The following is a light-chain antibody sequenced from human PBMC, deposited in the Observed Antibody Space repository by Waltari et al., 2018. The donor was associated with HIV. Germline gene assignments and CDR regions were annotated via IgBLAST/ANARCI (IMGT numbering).Light chain of an antibody. J-gene: IGKJ2*03. Sequence: DIVMTQSPDSLAVSLGERATLNCKSSPSIFNSSNSKNYLAWYQQKPGQTPKLLIYWASTREAGVPDRFSGSGSGTDFTLTISSLRAEDVAVYYCQQYYITQYSFGQGTKLEIK. CDR2: WAS. CDR3: QQYYITQYS. CDR1: PSIFNSSNSKNY. V-gene: IGKV4-1*01.